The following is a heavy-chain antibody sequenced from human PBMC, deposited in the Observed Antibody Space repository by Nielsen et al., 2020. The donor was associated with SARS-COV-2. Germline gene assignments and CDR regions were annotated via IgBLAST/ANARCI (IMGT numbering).Heavy chain of an antibody. CDR3: ARQSDWDSSSSDFDY. CDR2: IYYGGST. V-gene: IGHV4-39*01. CDR1: GGSISSSSYY. J-gene: IGHJ4*02. D-gene: IGHD6-6*01. Sequence: SETLSLTCTVSGGSISSSSYYWGWIRQPPGKGLEWIGSIYYGGSTYYNPSLKSRVTISVDTSKNQFSLKLSSVTAADTAVYYCARQSDWDSSSSDFDYWGQGTLVTVSS.